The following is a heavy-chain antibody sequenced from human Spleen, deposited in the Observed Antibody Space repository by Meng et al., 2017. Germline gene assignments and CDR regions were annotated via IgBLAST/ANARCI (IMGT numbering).Heavy chain of an antibody. J-gene: IGHJ4*02. CDR2: IIPILGIA. CDR3: ARPPEDAEWISYFDY. CDR1: GGTFSSYA. D-gene: IGHD3-3*01. Sequence: QVQLVQSGAEVKKPGASVKVSCKASGGTFSSYAISWVRQAPGQGLEWMGGIIPILGIANYAQKFQGRVTITADKSTSTAYMELSSLRSEDTAVYYCARPPEDAEWISYFDYWGQGTLVTVSS. V-gene: IGHV1-69*10.